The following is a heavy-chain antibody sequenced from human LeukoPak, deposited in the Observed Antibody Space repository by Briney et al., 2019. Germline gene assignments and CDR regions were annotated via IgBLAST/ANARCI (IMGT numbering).Heavy chain of an antibody. CDR1: GFTFNNYD. V-gene: IGHV3-48*01. J-gene: IGHJ4*02. D-gene: IGHD6-19*01. CDR2: ISSSSSII. CDR3: AKEGSSGWIPTRHFDH. Sequence: GGSLRLSCAASGFTFNNYDMNWVRQAPGKGLEWVSYISSSSSIIYYADSVKGRFTISRDTAKNSLHLQMNSLRAEDTAVYYCAKEGSSGWIPTRHFDHWGLGTLVTVSS.